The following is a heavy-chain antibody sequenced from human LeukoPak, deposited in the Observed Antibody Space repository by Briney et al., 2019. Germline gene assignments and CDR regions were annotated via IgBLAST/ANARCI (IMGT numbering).Heavy chain of an antibody. CDR3: ARDGWDSSWYGRVYNWFDP. Sequence: SETLSLTCTVSGYSISSGYYWGWIRRPPGKGLEWIGSIYHSGSTYYNPSLKSRVTISVDTSKNQFSLKLSSVTAADTAVYYCARDGWDSSWYGRVYNWFDPWGQGTLVTVSS. V-gene: IGHV4-38-2*02. CDR1: GYSISSGYY. CDR2: IYHSGST. J-gene: IGHJ5*02. D-gene: IGHD6-13*01.